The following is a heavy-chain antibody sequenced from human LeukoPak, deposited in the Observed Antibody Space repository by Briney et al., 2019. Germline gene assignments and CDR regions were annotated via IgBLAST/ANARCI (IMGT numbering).Heavy chain of an antibody. D-gene: IGHD7-27*01. V-gene: IGHV4-59*08. J-gene: IGHJ4*02. CDR2: IFYSGST. CDR1: GVSISGYY. CDR3: ARHVPKMGTDY. Sequence: SETLSLTCTVSGVSISGYYWSWIRQPPGRGLEWIGYIFYSGSTNYNPSLKSRVTISIDTSKNQFSLKLSSVTAADTAVYYCARHVPKMGTDYWGQGTLVTVSS.